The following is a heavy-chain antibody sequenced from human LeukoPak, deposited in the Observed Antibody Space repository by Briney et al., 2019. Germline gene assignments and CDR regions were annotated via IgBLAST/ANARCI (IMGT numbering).Heavy chain of an antibody. CDR1: GGSISSSSYY. Sequence: SETLSLTCTVSGGSISSSSYYWGWIRQPPGKGLEWIGYIYYSGSTNYNPSLKSRVTISVDTSKNQFSLKLSSVTAADTAVYYCARASGSQHDYWGQGTLVTVSS. J-gene: IGHJ4*02. CDR3: ARASGSQHDY. D-gene: IGHD1-26*01. CDR2: IYYSGST. V-gene: IGHV4-61*05.